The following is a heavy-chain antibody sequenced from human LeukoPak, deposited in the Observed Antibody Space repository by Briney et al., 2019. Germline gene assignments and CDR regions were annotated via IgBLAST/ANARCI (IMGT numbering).Heavy chain of an antibody. CDR3: ATNSSGWVFDY. CDR2: RST. CDR1: VGSISNSRYY. V-gene: IGHV4-39*01. J-gene: IGHJ4*02. Sequence: PSETLSLTCTVSVGSISNSRYYWGWIRQPPGKGLEWIGSRSTHYTPSLKSRGTISVDTSKNQFSLRLSSVTAAAKAVYYCATNSSGWVFDYWGQGTQVTVSS. D-gene: IGHD6-19*01.